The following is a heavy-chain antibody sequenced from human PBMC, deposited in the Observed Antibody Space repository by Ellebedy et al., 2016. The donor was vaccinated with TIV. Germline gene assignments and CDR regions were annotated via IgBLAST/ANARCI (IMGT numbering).Heavy chain of an antibody. Sequence: GESLKISXEASGFTFSRYAMSWVRQAPEKGLEWVANIKQDGSEKYYVDSVKGRFTISRDNAKNSLYLQMNSLRAEDTAVYYCARDGAWFGDFAFDYWGQGTLVTVSS. D-gene: IGHD3-10*01. V-gene: IGHV3-7*01. CDR3: ARDGAWFGDFAFDY. CDR1: GFTFSRYA. CDR2: IKQDGSEK. J-gene: IGHJ4*02.